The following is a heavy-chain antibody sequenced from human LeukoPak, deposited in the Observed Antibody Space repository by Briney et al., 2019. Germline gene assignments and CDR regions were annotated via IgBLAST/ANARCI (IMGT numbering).Heavy chain of an antibody. Sequence: SETLSLTCTVSGGSISSGDYYWSWIRQPPGKGLEWIGYIYYSGSTYYNPSLKSRVTISVDTSKNQFSLKRSSVTAADTAVYYCARVMVRGVIDYWGQGTLVTVSS. CDR3: ARVMVRGVIDY. CDR1: GGSISSGDYY. D-gene: IGHD3-10*01. J-gene: IGHJ4*02. V-gene: IGHV4-30-4*01. CDR2: IYYSGST.